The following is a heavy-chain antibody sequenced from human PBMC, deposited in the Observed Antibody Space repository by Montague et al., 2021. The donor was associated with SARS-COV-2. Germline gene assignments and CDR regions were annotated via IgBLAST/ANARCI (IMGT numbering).Heavy chain of an antibody. CDR2: VSSIGGST. CDR3: AKDLEQWLVGRDYFDY. CDR1: GFSFDTYG. Sequence: SLRLSCAASGFSFDTYGMSWVRQAPGKGLEWVSTVSSIGGSTFYADSVKGRFTVSRDNSKNTLYLQMNSLRAEDTAVYYCAKDLEQWLVGRDYFDYWGQGTLVTVSS. J-gene: IGHJ4*02. D-gene: IGHD6-19*01. V-gene: IGHV3-23*01.